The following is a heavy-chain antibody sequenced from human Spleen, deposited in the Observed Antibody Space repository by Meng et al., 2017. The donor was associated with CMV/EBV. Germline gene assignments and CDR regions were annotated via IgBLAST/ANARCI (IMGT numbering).Heavy chain of an antibody. CDR2: ISSSGDII. J-gene: IGHJ6*02. CDR3: ARCKIYDFSFYGMDV. V-gene: IGHV3-48*04. D-gene: IGHD5/OR15-5a*01. CDR1: GFTFSSYA. Sequence: GESLKISCAASGFTFSSYAMSWVRQAPGKGLEWISYISSSGDIILYADSVKGRFTISRDNAEKSLYLQMNSLRAEDTALYFCARCKIYDFSFYGMDVWGQGTTVTVSS.